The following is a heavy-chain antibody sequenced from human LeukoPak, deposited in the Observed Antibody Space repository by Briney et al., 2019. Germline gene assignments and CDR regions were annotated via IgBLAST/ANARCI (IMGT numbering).Heavy chain of an antibody. CDR3: ASLTTVTQGNFDY. J-gene: IGHJ4*02. V-gene: IGHV4-59*08. CDR2: VFYSGST. CDR1: GGSISTYF. Sequence: SETLSLTCTVSGGSISTYFWSWIWQPPGKGLEWIGYVFYSGSTNYNPSLKSRVTISVDTSKNQFSLKLSSVTAADTAVYYCASLTTVTQGNFDYWGQGTLVTVSS. D-gene: IGHD4-17*01.